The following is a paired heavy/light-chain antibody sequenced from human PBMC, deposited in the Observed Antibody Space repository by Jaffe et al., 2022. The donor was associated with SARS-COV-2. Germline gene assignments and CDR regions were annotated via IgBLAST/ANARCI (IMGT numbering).Light chain of an antibody. CDR3: QQSYSTPLT. Sequence: DIQMTQSPSSLSASVGDRVTITCRASQSISSYLNWYQQKPGKAPKLLIYAASSLQSGVPSRFSGSGSGTDFTLTISSLQPEDFATYYCQQSYSTPLTFGQGTKLEIK. CDR1: QSISSY. CDR2: AAS. J-gene: IGKJ2*01. V-gene: IGKV1-39*01.
Heavy chain of an antibody. CDR3: ARMEVELLRHYYYYGMDV. CDR2: IFSNDEK. Sequence: QVTLKESGPVLVKPTETLTLTCTVSGFSLSNARMGVSWIRQPPGKALEWLAHIFSNDEKSYSTSLKSRLTISKDTSKSQVVLTMTNMDPVDTATYYCARMEVELLRHYYYYGMDVWGQGTTVTVSS. V-gene: IGHV2-26*01. CDR1: GFSLSNARMG. D-gene: IGHD2-15*01. J-gene: IGHJ6*02.